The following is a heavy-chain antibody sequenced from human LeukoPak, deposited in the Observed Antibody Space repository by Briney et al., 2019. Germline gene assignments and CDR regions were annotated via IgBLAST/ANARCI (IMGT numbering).Heavy chain of an antibody. J-gene: IGHJ4*02. CDR2: IYSGGST. CDR1: GFTVSSNY. D-gene: IGHD3-3*01. Sequence: PGGSLRLSCAASGFTVSSNYMSWVRQAPGKGLEWVSVIYSGGSTYYADSVKGRFTISRDNSKNTLYLQMNSLRAEDTAVYYCARGITIFGVDLDYWGQGTLVTVSS. V-gene: IGHV3-53*01. CDR3: ARGITIFGVDLDY.